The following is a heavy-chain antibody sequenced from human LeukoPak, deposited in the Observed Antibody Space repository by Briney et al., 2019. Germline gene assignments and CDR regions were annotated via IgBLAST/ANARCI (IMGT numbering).Heavy chain of an antibody. J-gene: IGHJ4*02. CDR3: ARTYGSGSYYAFDY. D-gene: IGHD3-10*01. CDR1: GFTFDDYG. CDR2: INWNGGST. Sequence: GGSLRLSCAASGFTFDDYGMSWVRQAPGKGLEWVSGINWNGGSTGYADSVKGRFTISRDNAKNSPYLQMNSLRAEDTALYYCARTYGSGSYYAFDYWGQGTLVTVSS. V-gene: IGHV3-20*04.